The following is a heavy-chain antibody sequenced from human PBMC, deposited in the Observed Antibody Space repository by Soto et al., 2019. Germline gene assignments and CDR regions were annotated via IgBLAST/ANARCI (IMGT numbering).Heavy chain of an antibody. D-gene: IGHD3-16*01. CDR3: ARHARKRAETIPYYYYYYMVV. CDR1: PGSLSTYY. Sequence: SDPLSLTCTVSPGSLSTYYWSWIHQPPGKGLESIGYVWYSDSTSYNPSLTSRVSMTIDTSENPFSLKLNSVTAADTAVHYRARHARKRAETIPYYYYYYMVVWGQGTTVTVSS. J-gene: IGHJ6*02. V-gene: IGHV4-59*08. CDR2: VWYSDST.